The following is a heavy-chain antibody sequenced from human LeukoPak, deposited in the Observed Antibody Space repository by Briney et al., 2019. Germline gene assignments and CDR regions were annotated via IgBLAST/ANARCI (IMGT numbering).Heavy chain of an antibody. D-gene: IGHD3-16*01. CDR1: GFPFSSYW. CDR2: ISSSGSYI. Sequence: GGSLRLSCVASGFPFSSYWMTWVRQAPGKGLEWVSSISSSGSYIYYADSVKGRFTISRDNAKNPLYLQMNSLRAEDTAVYYCARDLPGGYGMDVWGQGTTVTVSS. J-gene: IGHJ6*02. CDR3: ARDLPGGYGMDV. V-gene: IGHV3-21*01.